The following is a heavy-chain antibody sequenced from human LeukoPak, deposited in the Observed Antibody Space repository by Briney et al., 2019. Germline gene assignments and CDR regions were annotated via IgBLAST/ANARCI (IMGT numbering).Heavy chain of an antibody. J-gene: IGHJ5*02. CDR3: ARVRAVASPRNWFDP. Sequence: ASVKVSGKASGYTFTGYYMHWVRQAPGQGLEWMGWINPNSGGTNYAQKFQGRVTMTRDTSISTAYMELSRLRSDDTAVYCCARVRAVASPRNWFDPWGQGTLVTVSS. CDR2: INPNSGGT. D-gene: IGHD6-19*01. V-gene: IGHV1-2*02. CDR1: GYTFTGYY.